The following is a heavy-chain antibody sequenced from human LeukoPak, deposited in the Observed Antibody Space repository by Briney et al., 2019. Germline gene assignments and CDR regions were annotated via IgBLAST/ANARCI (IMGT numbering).Heavy chain of an antibody. CDR1: GFTLSSYE. J-gene: IGHJ4*02. CDR3: ARGPSGYHNT. D-gene: IGHD5-12*01. CDR2: IDYSGGSS. Sequence: PGGSLRLSCTVSGFTLSSYEMSWIRQAPGRGLEWVSSIDYSGGSSYYADSVKGRFTISRDNSKNTLYLQMNSLRAEDTAVYYCARGPSGYHNTGGQGTLVTVSS. V-gene: IGHV3-66*01.